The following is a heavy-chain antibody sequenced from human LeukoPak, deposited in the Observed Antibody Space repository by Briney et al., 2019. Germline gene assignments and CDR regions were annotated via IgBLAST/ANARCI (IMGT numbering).Heavy chain of an antibody. CDR1: GFSFSSYS. D-gene: IGHD5-12*01. J-gene: IGHJ4*02. CDR2: ISYDGSNK. CDR3: ARAPRDGYNSYFDY. Sequence: GGSLRLSCAASGFSFSSYSMNWVRQAPGKGLEWVAVISYDGSNKYYADSVKGRFTISRDNSKNTLYLQMNSLRAEDTAVYYCARAPRDGYNSYFDYWGQGTLVTVSS. V-gene: IGHV3-30*03.